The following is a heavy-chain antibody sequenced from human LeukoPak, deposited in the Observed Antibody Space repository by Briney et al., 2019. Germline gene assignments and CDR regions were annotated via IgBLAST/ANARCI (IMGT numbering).Heavy chain of an antibody. D-gene: IGHD2-2*01. J-gene: IGHJ5*02. Sequence: PSETLSLTCAVYGGSFSGYYWSWIRQPAGKGLEWIGRIYTSGSTNYNPSLKSRVTISVDTSKNQFSLKLSSVTAADTAVYYCAREVIVVVPAAIHNWFDPWGQGTLVTVSS. CDR1: GGSFSGYY. CDR2: IYTSGST. V-gene: IGHV4-4*07. CDR3: AREVIVVVPAAIHNWFDP.